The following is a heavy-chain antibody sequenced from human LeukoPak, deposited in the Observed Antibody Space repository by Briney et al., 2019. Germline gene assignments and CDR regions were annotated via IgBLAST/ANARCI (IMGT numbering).Heavy chain of an antibody. J-gene: IGHJ5*02. CDR2: IFYSGTT. V-gene: IGHV4-39*01. CDR1: GGSISDSSYF. CDR3: ARLRRLFLDNWFDP. Sequence: SETLSLTCTVSGGSISDSSYFWGWIRQPPGKGLEWIGGIFYSGTTYYNPSLKSRITISVDPSKNQFSLNLSSVTAADTAEYYCARLRRLFLDNWFDPWGQGTLVTVSS. D-gene: IGHD3-22*01.